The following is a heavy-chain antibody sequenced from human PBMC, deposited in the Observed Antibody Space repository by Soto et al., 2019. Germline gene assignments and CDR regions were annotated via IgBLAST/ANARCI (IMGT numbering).Heavy chain of an antibody. V-gene: IGHV1-2*02. D-gene: IGHD3-10*01. Sequence: QVQLVQSGAEMKKPGASVKVSCEASGYTFTAYYIHWVRQAPGQGLEWMGWINPNGGGTKYAQKCQGRVTMIRDTSINTAYMELTRLTSDDTAVYYCARAVHTMIQGVRFRVDQWGQGTLVTVSS. CDR2: INPNGGGT. CDR1: GYTFTAYY. CDR3: ARAVHTMIQGVRFRVDQ. J-gene: IGHJ4*02.